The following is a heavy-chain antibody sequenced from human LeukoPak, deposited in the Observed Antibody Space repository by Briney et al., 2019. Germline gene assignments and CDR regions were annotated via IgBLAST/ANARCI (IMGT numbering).Heavy chain of an antibody. CDR2: IYYSGST. V-gene: IGHV4-59*01. J-gene: IGHJ4*02. D-gene: IGHD3-16*01. CDR3: ASGGWSYFDY. CDR1: GGSISSYY. Sequence: PSETLSLTCTVSGGSISSYYWSWIRQPPGKGLEWIGYIYYSGSTNHNPSLKSRVTISVDTSKNQFSLKLSSVTAADTAVYYCASGGWSYFDYWGQGTLVTVSS.